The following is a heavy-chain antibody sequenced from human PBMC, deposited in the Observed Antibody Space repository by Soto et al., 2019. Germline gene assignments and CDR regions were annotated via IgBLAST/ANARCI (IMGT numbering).Heavy chain of an antibody. J-gene: IGHJ6*02. CDR2: IYPGDSDT. V-gene: IGHV5-51*01. Sequence: GESLKISCKGSGYSFTSYWIGWVRQMPGKGLEWMGIIYPGDSDTRYSPSFQGQVTTSADKSISTAYLQWSSLKASDTAMYYCARHNSHYYDSSGYYGLYYGMDVWGQGTTVTVSS. CDR3: ARHNSHYYDSSGYYGLYYGMDV. D-gene: IGHD3-22*01. CDR1: GYSFTSYW.